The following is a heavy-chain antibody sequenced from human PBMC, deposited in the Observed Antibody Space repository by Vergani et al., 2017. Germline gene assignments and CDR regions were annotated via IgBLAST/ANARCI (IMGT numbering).Heavy chain of an antibody. V-gene: IGHV1-69*01. J-gene: IGHJ3*02. Sequence: QVQLVQSGAEVKKPGSSVKVSCKASGGTFSSYAISWVRQAPGQGLEWMGGIIPIFGTANYAQKFQGRVTITADESTSTAYMELSSLRSEDTAVCYCARDRGYYYDSSGYHGAFDIWGQGTMVTVSS. D-gene: IGHD3-22*01. CDR1: GGTFSSYA. CDR2: IIPIFGTA. CDR3: ARDRGYYYDSSGYHGAFDI.